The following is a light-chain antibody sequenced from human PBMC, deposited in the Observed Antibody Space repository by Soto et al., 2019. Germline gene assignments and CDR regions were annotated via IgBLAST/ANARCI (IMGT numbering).Light chain of an antibody. CDR2: LGS. CDR1: QSLLHSNGYNY. CDR3: MGALQSPPT. V-gene: IGKV2-28*01. Sequence: DIVMTQSPVSLPVTPGEPASISCRSSQSLLHSNGYNYLDWYLQKPGQSPQLLIYLGSNRASGVPGRFSASASGTDFTLTISRVEAEDVGVYYCMGALQSPPTSGQGTKVDIK. J-gene: IGKJ1*01.